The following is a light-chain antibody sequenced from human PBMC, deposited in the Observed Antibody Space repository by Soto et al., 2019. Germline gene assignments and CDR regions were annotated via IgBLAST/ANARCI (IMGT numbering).Light chain of an antibody. Sequence: DIQMTQSPSTLSASVGDRVTITCRASQSISSWLAWYQQKPGKAPKLLIYDASSLESGVPSRFSGSGSGTEFTLTISSLQPDDFAPYYCQQYNSYSPTFGQGPKVEIK. CDR2: DAS. CDR3: QQYNSYSPT. J-gene: IGKJ1*01. V-gene: IGKV1-5*01. CDR1: QSISSW.